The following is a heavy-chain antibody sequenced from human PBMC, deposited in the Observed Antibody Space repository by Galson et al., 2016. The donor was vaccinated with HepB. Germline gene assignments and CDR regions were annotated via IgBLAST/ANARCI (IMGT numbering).Heavy chain of an antibody. D-gene: IGHD4-17*01. V-gene: IGHV3-23*01. CDR2: ISGAGTA. CDR1: GFPFSSYA. Sequence: SLRLSCAASGFPFSSYAMSLVRQAPGKGLAWVSTISGAGTASYAYSAKGRFTISRDNSTNTLDLQMDILRVEDTALYYCFSVSRYYADYSSGFADCWGQGTILTVSS. J-gene: IGHJ5*01. CDR3: FSVSRYYADYSSGFADC.